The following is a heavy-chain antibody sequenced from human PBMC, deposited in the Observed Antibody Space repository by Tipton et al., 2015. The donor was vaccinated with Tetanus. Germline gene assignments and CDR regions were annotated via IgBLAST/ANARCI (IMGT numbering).Heavy chain of an antibody. V-gene: IGHV3-21*01. CDR2: ISSTSRYI. Sequence: SLRLSCEVCGFSFSNYKMNWVRQGPGRGLEWVSSISSTSRYINYADSVKGRFTISRDNAKNSLFLEMTSLRADDTAVYYCVSGSALDYWGQGTLISVSS. D-gene: IGHD6-25*01. J-gene: IGHJ4*02. CDR3: VSGSALDY. CDR1: GFSFSNYK.